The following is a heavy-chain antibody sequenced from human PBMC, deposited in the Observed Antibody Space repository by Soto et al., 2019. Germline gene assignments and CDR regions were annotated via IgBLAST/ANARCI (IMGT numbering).Heavy chain of an antibody. CDR1: GFSLSNARMG. Sequence: GXGPTLVNPTETLTLACTVSGFSLSNARMGVSWIRQPPGKALEWLAHIFSNDEKSYSTSLKSRLTISKDTSKSQVVLTMTNMDPVDTATYYCARYCSGGSCYRGDAFDIWGQGTMVTVSS. CDR2: IFSNDEK. V-gene: IGHV2-26*01. CDR3: ARYCSGGSCYRGDAFDI. J-gene: IGHJ3*02. D-gene: IGHD2-15*01.